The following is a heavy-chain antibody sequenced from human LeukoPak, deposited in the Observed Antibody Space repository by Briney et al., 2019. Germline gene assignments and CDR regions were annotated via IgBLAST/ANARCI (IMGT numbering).Heavy chain of an antibody. D-gene: IGHD6-19*01. J-gene: IGHJ4*02. CDR3: ARRPRAVAGAFDH. CDR1: GGSISSSSYY. CDR2: IYYSGST. Sequence: PSETLSLTCTVSGGSISSSSYYWGWIRQPPGKGLEWIGSIYYSGSTYYNPSLKSRVTISVDTSKNQFSLKLSSVTAADTAVYYCARRPRAVAGAFDHWAQGTLVTVSS. V-gene: IGHV4-39*01.